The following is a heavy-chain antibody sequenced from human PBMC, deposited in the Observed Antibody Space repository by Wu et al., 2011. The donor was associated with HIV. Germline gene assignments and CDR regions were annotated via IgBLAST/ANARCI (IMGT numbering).Heavy chain of an antibody. D-gene: IGHD5-18*01. V-gene: IGHV1-69*14. CDR3: VRALDGYGYGARGQRYYYYYGMDV. Sequence: QVQLVQSGAEVKKPGSSVKVSCKASGGTFITYTISWVRQAPGQGLEWMGGIIPIFGTANYAQKFQGRVTISADKSTNTAYIEVRSLRSEDTSMYYCVRALDGYGYGARGQRYYYYYGMDVWGQGTTVDRLL. CDR1: GGTFITYT. CDR2: IIPIFGTA. J-gene: IGHJ6*02.